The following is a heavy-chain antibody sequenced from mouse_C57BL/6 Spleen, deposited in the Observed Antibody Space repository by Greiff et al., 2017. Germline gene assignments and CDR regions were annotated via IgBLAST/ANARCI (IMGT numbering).Heavy chain of an antibody. J-gene: IGHJ4*01. CDR3: NTVVAKYAMDY. Sequence: LVESGAELVRPGASVTLSCKASGYTFTDYEMHWVKQTPVHGLEWIGAIDPETGGTAYNQKFKGKAILTADKSSSTAYMELRSLTSEDSAVYYCNTVVAKYAMDYWGQGTSVTVSS. CDR1: GYTFTDYE. D-gene: IGHD1-1*01. CDR2: IDPETGGT. V-gene: IGHV1-15*01.